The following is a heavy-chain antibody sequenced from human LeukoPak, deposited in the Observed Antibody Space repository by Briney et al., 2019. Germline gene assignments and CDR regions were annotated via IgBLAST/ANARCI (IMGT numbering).Heavy chain of an antibody. CDR3: ATPLGTGPYYFDY. CDR2: FDPEDGET. CDR1: GYTLTELS. Sequence: ASVKVSCKVSGYTLTELSMRWVRQAPGKGLEWMGGFDPEDGETIYAQKFQGRVTMTEDTSTDTAYMELSSLRSEDTAVYYCATPLGTGPYYFDYWGQGTLVTVSS. V-gene: IGHV1-24*01. D-gene: IGHD3/OR15-3a*01. J-gene: IGHJ4*02.